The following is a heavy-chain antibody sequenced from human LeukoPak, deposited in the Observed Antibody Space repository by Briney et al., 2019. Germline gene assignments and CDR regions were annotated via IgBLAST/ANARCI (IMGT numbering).Heavy chain of an antibody. V-gene: IGHV1-8*01. Sequence: ASVKVSCKASGYTSTSYDINWVRQAAGQGLEWMGWMNPNSGNTGYAQKFQGRVTMTRNTYISTAYMELSSPRSEDTAVYYCARGPSSTSCLDYWGQGTLVTVSS. J-gene: IGHJ4*02. D-gene: IGHD2-2*01. CDR2: MNPNSGNT. CDR1: GYTSTSYD. CDR3: ARGPSSTSCLDY.